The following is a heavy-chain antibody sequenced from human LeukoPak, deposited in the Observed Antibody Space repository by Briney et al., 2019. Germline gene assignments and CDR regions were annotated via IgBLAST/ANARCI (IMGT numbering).Heavy chain of an antibody. V-gene: IGHV3-74*01. CDR2: INSDGTRT. D-gene: IGHD2-15*01. CDR1: GFAFNDYW. J-gene: IGHJ6*02. Sequence: GGSLRLSCAASGFAFNDYWMNWVRQVQGKGLMWVARINSDGTRTTYADPVKGRFTVSRDNAKNTLYLQMNSLRAEDTAVYYCARDRSRWSIAPDADVWGQGTTVTVSS. CDR3: ARDRSRWSIAPDADV.